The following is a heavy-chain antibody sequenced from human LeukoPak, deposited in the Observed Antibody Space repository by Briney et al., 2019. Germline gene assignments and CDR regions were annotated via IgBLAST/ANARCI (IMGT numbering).Heavy chain of an antibody. Sequence: ASVKVSCKASGYTFTSYGISWVRQAPGQGLEWMGWISAYNGNTNYAQKLQGRVTMTTDTSTSTAYMELRSLRSDDTAVYYCARDGIAVAGDYYYGMDVWGKGTTVTVSS. CDR1: GYTFTSYG. D-gene: IGHD6-19*01. CDR2: ISAYNGNT. V-gene: IGHV1-18*04. J-gene: IGHJ6*04. CDR3: ARDGIAVAGDYYYGMDV.